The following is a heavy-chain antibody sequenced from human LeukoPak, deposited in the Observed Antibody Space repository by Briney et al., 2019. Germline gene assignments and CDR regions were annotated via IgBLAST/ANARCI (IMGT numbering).Heavy chain of an antibody. Sequence: SETLSLTCAVSGDSVSSNNWWTWIRQPPGKGLEWIGETFHSGSTNYNPSLMSRVIISLDKSKNQFSLKVNSMTAADTAVYYCAGQGRKTYYHDSSGRGAYWYFDLWGRGTLVTVSS. CDR2: TFHSGST. D-gene: IGHD3-22*01. J-gene: IGHJ2*01. V-gene: IGHV4-4*02. CDR3: AGQGRKTYYHDSSGRGAYWYFDL. CDR1: GDSVSSNNW.